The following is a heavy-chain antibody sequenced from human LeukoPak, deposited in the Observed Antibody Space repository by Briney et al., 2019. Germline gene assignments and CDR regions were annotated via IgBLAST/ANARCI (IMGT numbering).Heavy chain of an antibody. J-gene: IGHJ4*02. CDR1: GFSFSSYA. Sequence: GGSLRLSCAASGFSFSSYAMTWVRQALGKGLEWVSCISGSGGTTFYADFVEGRFTISRDNPKNTLYLQVNSLRAEDTPIYYCAKLPVSYSSGWSNFDYWGQGTLVTVSS. CDR3: AKLPVSYSSGWSNFDY. D-gene: IGHD6-19*01. V-gene: IGHV3-23*01. CDR2: ISGSGGTT.